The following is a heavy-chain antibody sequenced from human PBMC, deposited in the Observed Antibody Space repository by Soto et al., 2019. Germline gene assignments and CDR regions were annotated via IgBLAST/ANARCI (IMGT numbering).Heavy chain of an antibody. Sequence: QVQLVESGGGVVQPGRSLRLSCAASGFTFSHYAMHWVRQAPDKGLEWVALMSYDGSNEYYADSVKGRFTISRDNSKNTLYLQMNSLIAEDTAVYYCAKDGSHNFDYWGQGTLVTVSS. D-gene: IGHD1-26*01. CDR1: GFTFSHYA. CDR2: MSYDGSNE. CDR3: AKDGSHNFDY. V-gene: IGHV3-30*18. J-gene: IGHJ4*02.